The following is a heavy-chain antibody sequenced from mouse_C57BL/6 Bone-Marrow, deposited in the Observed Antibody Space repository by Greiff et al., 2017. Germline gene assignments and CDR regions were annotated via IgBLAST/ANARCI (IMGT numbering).Heavy chain of an antibody. D-gene: IGHD1-1*01. CDR2: VYPYNGGT. V-gene: IGHV1-36*01. J-gene: IGHJ3*01. CDR3: ARPNYYGSSPWFAY. CDR1: GFTFTDYY. Sequence: EVQLQESGPVLVKPGPSVKISCKASGFTFTDYYMHWVKQSHGKSLEWIGLVYPYNGGTSYNQKFKGKATFTVDTSSSTAYMELNSLPSEDSAVYYCARPNYYGSSPWFAYWGQGTLVTVSA.